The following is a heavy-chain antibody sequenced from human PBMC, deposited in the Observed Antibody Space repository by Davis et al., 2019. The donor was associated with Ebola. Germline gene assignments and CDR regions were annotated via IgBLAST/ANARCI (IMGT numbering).Heavy chain of an antibody. V-gene: IGHV3-73*01. Sequence: GESLKISCAASGFTFSGSAMHWLRQVSGKGLEWVGRIRSKANSYATAYAASVKGRFTISRDDSKNTAYLQMNSLKTEDTAVYYCTTTTVTIDYWGQGTLVTVSS. CDR2: IRSKANSYAT. CDR3: TTTTVTIDY. CDR1: GFTFSGSA. J-gene: IGHJ4*02. D-gene: IGHD4-17*01.